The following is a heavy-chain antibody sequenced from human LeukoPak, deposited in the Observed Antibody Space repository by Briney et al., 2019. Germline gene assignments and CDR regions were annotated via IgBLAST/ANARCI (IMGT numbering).Heavy chain of an antibody. D-gene: IGHD3-10*01. CDR2: IRYDGSNK. CDR3: AKGLLLWFGGAESIEAFDY. CDR1: GLTFSSYG. J-gene: IGHJ4*02. Sequence: GGSLRLSCPVSGLTFSSYGMHWVRQAPGKGLEWVAFIRYDGSNKYYADSVKGRFTISRDNSKNTLYLQMNSLRAEDTAVYYCAKGLLLWFGGAESIEAFDYWGQGTLVTVSS. V-gene: IGHV3-30*02.